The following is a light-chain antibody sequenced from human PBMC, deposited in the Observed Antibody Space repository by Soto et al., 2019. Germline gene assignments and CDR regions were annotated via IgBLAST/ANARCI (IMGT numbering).Light chain of an antibody. CDR2: DAS. CDR1: QSVSSY. J-gene: IGKJ5*01. CDR3: QQRSNWPPPIT. V-gene: IGKV3-11*01. Sequence: EIVLTQSPATLSLSPGERATLSCRASQSVSSYLAWYQQKPGQAPRLLIYDASNRATGIPARFSGSGSGTDCTLTISSLEPEDFAVYYCQQRSNWPPPITFGQGTRREIK.